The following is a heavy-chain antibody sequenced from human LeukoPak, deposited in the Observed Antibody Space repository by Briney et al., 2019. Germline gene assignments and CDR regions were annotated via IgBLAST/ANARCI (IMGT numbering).Heavy chain of an antibody. CDR2: ISHSGGTT. D-gene: IGHD3-22*01. CDR3: AKDRYDSSGYRPGAFDI. CDR1: GFTFSSYG. Sequence: PGGSLRLSCAASGFTFSSYGMHWVRQAPGKGLEWVSAISHSGGTTYYADSVKGRFTISRDNSKNTLYLQMNSLRAEDTAVYYCAKDRYDSSGYRPGAFDIWGQGTMVTVSS. J-gene: IGHJ3*02. V-gene: IGHV3-23*01.